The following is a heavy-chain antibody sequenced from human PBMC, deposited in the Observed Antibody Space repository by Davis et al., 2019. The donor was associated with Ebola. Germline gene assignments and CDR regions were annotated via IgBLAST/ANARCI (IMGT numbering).Heavy chain of an antibody. J-gene: IGHJ4*02. Sequence: GESLKISCAASGYTFSTYSMNWVRQAPGKGLEWVSYISTSSSNTYYAASVNGRFTISRDNSKNSRYLQMNSLKAEDTTVYYCASEGSIVLMVYAPHRDFGTDFDYWGQGTLVTVSS. CDR1: GYTFSTYS. D-gene: IGHD2-8*01. CDR2: ISTSSSNT. CDR3: ASEGSIVLMVYAPHRDFGTDFDY. V-gene: IGHV3-48*04.